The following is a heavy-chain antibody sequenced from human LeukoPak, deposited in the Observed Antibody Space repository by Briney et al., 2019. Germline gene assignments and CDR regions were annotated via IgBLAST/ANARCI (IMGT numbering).Heavy chain of an antibody. Sequence: AGGSLRLSCAASGFTFSSYWMHWVRQAPGKGLVWVSGISSDGTGTTYTDSVKGQFTISRDNTKNTLYLQLNSLRAEDTAVYYCARDVGKKPDYWGQGILVTVSS. CDR3: ARDVGKKPDY. CDR1: GFTFSSYW. CDR2: ISSDGTGT. D-gene: IGHD1-1*01. J-gene: IGHJ4*02. V-gene: IGHV3-74*01.